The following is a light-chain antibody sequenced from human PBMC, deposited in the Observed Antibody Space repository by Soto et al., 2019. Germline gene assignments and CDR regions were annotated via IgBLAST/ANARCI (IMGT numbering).Light chain of an antibody. Sequence: QSVLTQPPSASGTPGQRVSISCSGSSSNIGTNYVYWYQQLPGAAPKVLIYSANHRPSGVPDRFFGSKSGSSASLAITGLRSEDEAVYYCASWDDSLNSWVFGGGTKLTVL. CDR2: SAN. V-gene: IGLV1-47*02. J-gene: IGLJ3*02. CDR3: ASWDDSLNSWV. CDR1: SSNIGTNY.